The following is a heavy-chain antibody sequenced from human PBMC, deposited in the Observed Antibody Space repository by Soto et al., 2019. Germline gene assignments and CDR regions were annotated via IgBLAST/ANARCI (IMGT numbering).Heavy chain of an antibody. CDR2: ISGSSRST. CDR3: ARDHASGGYGGMDV. D-gene: IGHD2-15*01. J-gene: IGHJ6*02. CDR1: GFTFSSYG. Sequence: PGGSLRLSCAASGFTFSSYGINWVRQAPGKGLAWVSSISGSSRSTDFADSVKGRFTISRDNAKNLVYLQMNSLRAEDTAIYFCARDHASGGYGGMDVWGQGTTVTVSS. V-gene: IGHV3-21*06.